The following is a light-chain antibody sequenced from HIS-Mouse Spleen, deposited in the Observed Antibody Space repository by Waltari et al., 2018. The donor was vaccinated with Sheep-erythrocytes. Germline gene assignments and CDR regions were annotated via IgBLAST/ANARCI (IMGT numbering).Light chain of an antibody. CDR3: SSYTSSSTGV. CDR2: EVS. CDR1: SSDFGGYNY. V-gene: IGLV2-14*01. J-gene: IGLJ2*01. Sequence: QSALTQPASVSGSPGQSITISCTGTSSDFGGYNYVSWYQQHPGKAPKLMIYEVSNRPSGVSNRFSGSKSGNTASLTISGLQAEDEADYYCSSYTSSSTGVFGGGTKLTVL.